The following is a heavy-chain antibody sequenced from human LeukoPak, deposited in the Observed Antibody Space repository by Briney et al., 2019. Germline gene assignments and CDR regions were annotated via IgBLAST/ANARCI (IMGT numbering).Heavy chain of an antibody. D-gene: IGHD3-22*01. CDR1: GYTFTGYY. CDR2: ISAYNGNT. Sequence: WASVKVSCKASGYTFTGYYMHWVRQAPGQGLEWMGWISAYNGNTNYAQKLQGRVTMTTDTSTSTAYMELRSLRSDDTAVYYCARSPLPYYYDSSGPFDYWGQGTLVTVSS. J-gene: IGHJ4*02. V-gene: IGHV1-18*04. CDR3: ARSPLPYYYDSSGPFDY.